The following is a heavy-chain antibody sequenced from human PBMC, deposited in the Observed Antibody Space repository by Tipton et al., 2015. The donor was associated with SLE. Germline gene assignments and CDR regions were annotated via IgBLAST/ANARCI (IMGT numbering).Heavy chain of an antibody. CDR3: ARGGILPSYYFDC. V-gene: IGHV4-59*08. CDR2: IYYSGST. Sequence: GLVKPSETLSLTCTVSGGSISSYYWSWIRQPPGKGLEWIGYIYYSGSTNYNPSLKSRVTISVDTSKNQFSLKLSSVTAADTAVYYCARGGILPSYYFDCWGQGTLVTVSS. D-gene: IGHD3-16*01. J-gene: IGHJ4*02. CDR1: GGSISSYY.